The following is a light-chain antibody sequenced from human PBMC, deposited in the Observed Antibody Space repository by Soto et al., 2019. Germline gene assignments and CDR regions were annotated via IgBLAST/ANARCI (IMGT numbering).Light chain of an antibody. CDR1: MRDVGGYNL. CDR2: EVR. V-gene: IGLV2-14*01. Sequence: QSALTQPASVSGSPGQSITISCAGTMRDVGGYNLVSWYQQHPGRAPQLILYEVRNRPSGISFRFSGSKSGNTASLTISGLQAEDEADYYCSSFTGNSSLIFGGGTKVTVL. J-gene: IGLJ2*01. CDR3: SSFTGNSSLI.